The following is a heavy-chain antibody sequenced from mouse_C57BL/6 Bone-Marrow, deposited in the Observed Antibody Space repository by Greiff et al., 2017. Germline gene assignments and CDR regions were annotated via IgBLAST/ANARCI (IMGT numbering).Heavy chain of an antibody. Sequence: EVQLVESGGGLVQPGGSLKLSCAASGFTFSDYGMAWVRQAPREGPEWVAFISNLAYSIYYADTVTGRFTISRENAKNTLYLEMSSLMSEGTAMDYYARHDYAHYAMDYWGQGTSVTVSS. J-gene: IGHJ4*01. CDR3: ARHDYAHYAMDY. D-gene: IGHD1-1*02. CDR1: GFTFSDYG. CDR2: ISNLAYSI. V-gene: IGHV5-15*01.